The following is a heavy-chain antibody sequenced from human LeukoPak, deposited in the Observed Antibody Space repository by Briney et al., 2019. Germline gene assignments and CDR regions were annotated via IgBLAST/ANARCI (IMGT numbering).Heavy chain of an antibody. Sequence: PGGSLRLSCAASGFTFSSYAMSWVRQPPGKGLEWVSAISDSGGDTYYADSVKGRFTISRDNSKNTLYLQMNSLRAEDTAVYYCARAYSGSGRFDYWGQGTLVTVSS. V-gene: IGHV3-23*01. CDR3: ARAYSGSGRFDY. CDR2: ISDSGGDT. J-gene: IGHJ4*02. CDR1: GFTFSSYA. D-gene: IGHD3-10*01.